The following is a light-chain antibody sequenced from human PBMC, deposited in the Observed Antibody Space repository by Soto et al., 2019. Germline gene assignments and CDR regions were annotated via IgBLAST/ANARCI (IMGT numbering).Light chain of an antibody. CDR3: QQRSNWPIT. V-gene: IGKV3-11*01. CDR2: DAS. CDR1: QSVSSY. J-gene: IGKJ5*01. Sequence: EIVLTQSPATLSLSPGERATLSCRASQSVSSYLAWYQQKPGQAPRLLIYDASNRATGIPARFSGSGSGTDFTLTISSLEPEDFAVYYCQQRSNWPITFGQGTRPE.